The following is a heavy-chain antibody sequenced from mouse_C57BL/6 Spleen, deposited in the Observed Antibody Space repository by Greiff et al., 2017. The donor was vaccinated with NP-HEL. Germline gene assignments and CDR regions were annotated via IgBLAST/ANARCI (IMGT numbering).Heavy chain of an antibody. CDR3: AKSVVATRTWFAY. D-gene: IGHD1-1*01. Sequence: EVKLVESGGGLVKPGGSLKLSCAASGFTFSDYGMHWVRQAPEKGLEWVAYISSGSSTIYYADTVKGRFTISRDNAKNTLFLQMPSLRSEDTAMYYCAKSVVATRTWFAYWGQGTLVTVSA. J-gene: IGHJ3*01. V-gene: IGHV5-17*01. CDR1: GFTFSDYG. CDR2: ISSGSSTI.